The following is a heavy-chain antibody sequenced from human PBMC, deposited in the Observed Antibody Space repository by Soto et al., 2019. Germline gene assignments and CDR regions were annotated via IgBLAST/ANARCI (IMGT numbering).Heavy chain of an antibody. Sequence: SVKVSCKASGGTFSGNAISWGRQAPGQGLEWMGGIIPIFETTNYAQKFQDRVAITADESTSTAYLELTGLRSEDTAVYYCARENSIASLSYYYGMDVWGQGTTVTVSS. D-gene: IGHD6-6*01. J-gene: IGHJ6*02. CDR1: GGTFSGNA. CDR3: ARENSIASLSYYYGMDV. CDR2: IIPIFETT. V-gene: IGHV1-69*13.